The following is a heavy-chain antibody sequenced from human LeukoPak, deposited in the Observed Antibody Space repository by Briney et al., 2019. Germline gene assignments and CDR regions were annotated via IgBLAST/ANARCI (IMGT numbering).Heavy chain of an antibody. CDR2: ISYDGSNK. Sequence: PGGSLRLSCAASGFTFSSYGMHWVRQAPGKGLEWVAVISYDGSNKYYADSVKGRFTISRDNSKNTLYLQMNSLRAEDTAVYYCAKELRYFDWLPIRGPHFDYWGQGTLVTVSS. J-gene: IGHJ4*02. CDR3: AKELRYFDWLPIRGPHFDY. CDR1: GFTFSSYG. V-gene: IGHV3-30*18. D-gene: IGHD3-9*01.